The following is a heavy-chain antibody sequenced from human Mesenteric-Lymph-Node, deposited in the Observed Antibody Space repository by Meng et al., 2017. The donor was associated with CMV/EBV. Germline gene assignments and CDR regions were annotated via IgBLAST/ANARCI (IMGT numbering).Heavy chain of an antibody. CDR3: AKFSNWNYGADWFDP. V-gene: IGHV4-61*05. J-gene: IGHJ5*02. D-gene: IGHD1-7*01. CDR2: IYHSGST. Sequence: SETLSLTCTVSGDSISSSSYYWGWVRQPPGKGLEWIGYIYHSGSTNYNPSLKSRVTISVDTSKNQFSLKLNSVTAADTAMYYCAKFSNWNYGADWFDPWGQGTLVTVSS. CDR1: GDSISSSSYY.